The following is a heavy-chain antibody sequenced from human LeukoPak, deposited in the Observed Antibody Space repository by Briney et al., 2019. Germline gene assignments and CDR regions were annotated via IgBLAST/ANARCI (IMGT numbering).Heavy chain of an antibody. CDR2: ISYDGSNK. CDR3: ARDGRGSGSF. D-gene: IGHD3-10*01. V-gene: IGHV3-30*04. J-gene: IGHJ3*01. Sequence: LPGGSLRLSCTASGFTFSSYAMHWVRQAPGKGLEWVAVISYDGSNKYYADSVKGRFTISRDNAKNSLYLQMNSLRAEDTAVYYCARDGRGSGSFWGQGTMVTVSS. CDR1: GFTFSSYA.